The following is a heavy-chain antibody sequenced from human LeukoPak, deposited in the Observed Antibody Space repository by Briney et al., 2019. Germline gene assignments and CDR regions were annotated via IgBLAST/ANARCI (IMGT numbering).Heavy chain of an antibody. J-gene: IGHJ5*02. CDR2: MNPNSGNT. V-gene: IGHV1-8*01. Sequence: ASVKVSCKASGYTFTSYDINWVRQATGQGLEWMGWMNPNSGNTGYAQKFQGRVTMTRNTSISTAYMELSSLGSEDTAVYYCARVRGIAARGLLNWFDPWGQGTLVTVSS. D-gene: IGHD6-6*01. CDR1: GYTFTSYD. CDR3: ARVRGIAARGLLNWFDP.